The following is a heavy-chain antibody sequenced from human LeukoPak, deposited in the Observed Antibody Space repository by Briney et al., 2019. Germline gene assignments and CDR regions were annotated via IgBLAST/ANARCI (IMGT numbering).Heavy chain of an antibody. CDR1: GFTFNTYA. Sequence: GSLRLSCAASGFTFNTYAMSWVRQAPWERLQWVSGISDSGGNTYYADSVRGRFTISRDNSKNTLYLQMNSLRAEDTAVYYCASSDCSSSGCQIFGSEGFDFWGPGTLVTVSS. D-gene: IGHD2-2*01. V-gene: IGHV3-23*01. J-gene: IGHJ1*01. CDR3: ASSDCSSSGCQIFGSEGFDF. CDR2: ISDSGGNT.